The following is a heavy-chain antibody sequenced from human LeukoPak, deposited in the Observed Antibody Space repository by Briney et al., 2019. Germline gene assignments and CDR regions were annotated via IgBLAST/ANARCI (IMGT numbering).Heavy chain of an antibody. CDR1: GFPFINYW. J-gene: IGHJ4*02. V-gene: IGHV3-7*01. CDR3: ATDRKVGTGDPRFDY. D-gene: IGHD7-27*01. Sequence: PGGSLRLSCAASGFPFINYWMNWARQAPGKRPEWVGNINQGGSETNYVDSVKSRFSISRDNAKTSLYLQMNSLRAEDTAVYYCATDRKVGTGDPRFDYWGQGALVTVSS. CDR2: INQGGSET.